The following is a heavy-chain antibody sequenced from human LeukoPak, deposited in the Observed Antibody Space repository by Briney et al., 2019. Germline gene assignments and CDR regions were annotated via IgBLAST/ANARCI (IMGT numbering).Heavy chain of an antibody. Sequence: GGSLRLSCAASGFTFSSYAMSWVRQAPGKGLEWVSSISDSGDRTYYADSVKGRFTISRDNSRNTLYLQMNSLRAEDTAVYYCAKYVVVTGADTFDIWGQGTMVTVSS. CDR1: GFTFSSYA. V-gene: IGHV3-23*01. J-gene: IGHJ3*02. CDR2: ISDSGDRT. D-gene: IGHD2-21*02. CDR3: AKYVVVTGADTFDI.